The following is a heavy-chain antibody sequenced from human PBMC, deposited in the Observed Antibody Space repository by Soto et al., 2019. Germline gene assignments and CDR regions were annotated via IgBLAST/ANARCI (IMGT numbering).Heavy chain of an antibody. V-gene: IGHV3-23*01. CDR2: IIGSGGST. Sequence: PVGSLRLSCAASGFTFSSYAMSWVRQAPGKGLEWVSAIIGSGGSTYYADSVKGRFTISRDNSKNTLYLQMNSLRAEDTAVYYCAKDADVLRFLEWLSLSDYYYYGMDVWGQGTTVTVSS. J-gene: IGHJ6*02. D-gene: IGHD3-3*01. CDR3: AKDADVLRFLEWLSLSDYYYYGMDV. CDR1: GFTFSSYA.